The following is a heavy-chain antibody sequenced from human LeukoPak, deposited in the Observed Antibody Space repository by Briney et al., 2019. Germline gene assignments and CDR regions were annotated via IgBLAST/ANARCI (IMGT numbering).Heavy chain of an antibody. J-gene: IGHJ4*02. CDR3: ARAAYYDSSYDY. CDR2: IYYSGST. D-gene: IGHD3-22*01. Sequence: PSETLSLTCTVSGGSISSYYWSWIRQPPGKGLEWIGYIYYSGSTNYNPSLKSRVTISVDTSKNQSSLKLSSVTAADTAVYYCARAAYYDSSYDYWGQGTLVTVSS. CDR1: GGSISSYY. V-gene: IGHV4-59*01.